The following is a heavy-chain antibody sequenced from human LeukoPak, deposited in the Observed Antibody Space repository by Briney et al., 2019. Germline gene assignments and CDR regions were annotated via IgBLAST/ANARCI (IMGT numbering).Heavy chain of an antibody. CDR2: IYTSGST. D-gene: IGHD6-13*01. Sequence: SETLSLTCTVSGGSLSSGSYYWSWIRQPAGKGLEWLGRIYTSGSTNYNPSLKSRVTISVDTSKNQFSLKRSSVTAADTAVYYCAREKSGIDYFDYWGQGTLVTVSS. CDR1: GGSLSSGSYY. J-gene: IGHJ4*02. V-gene: IGHV4-61*02. CDR3: AREKSGIDYFDY.